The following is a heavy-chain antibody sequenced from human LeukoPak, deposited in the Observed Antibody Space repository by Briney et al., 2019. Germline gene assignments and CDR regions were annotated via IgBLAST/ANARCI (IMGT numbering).Heavy chain of an antibody. CDR3: AGGYCSSTSCSYLYYYYYYMDV. J-gene: IGHJ6*03. V-gene: IGHV4-39*01. CDR2: IYYSGST. Sequence: KASETLSLTCTVSGGSIGSSSYYWGWIRQPPGKGLEWIGSIYYSGSTYYNPSLKSRLTISVDTSKNQFSLKLSSVNAADTAVYYCAGGYCSSTSCSYLYYYYYYMDVWGKGNTVTVSS. D-gene: IGHD2-2*01. CDR1: GGSIGSSSYY.